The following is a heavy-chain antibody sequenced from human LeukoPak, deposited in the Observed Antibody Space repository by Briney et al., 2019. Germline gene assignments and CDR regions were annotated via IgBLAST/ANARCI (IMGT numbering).Heavy chain of an antibody. CDR3: ARDVALGHWFDP. D-gene: IGHD7-27*01. CDR2: INHSGST. Sequence: SETLSLTCAVYGGSFSGYYWSWIRQPPGKGLEWIGEINHSGSTNYNPSLKSRVTISVDTSKNQFSLKLSSVTAADTAVYYCARDVALGHWFDPWGQGTLVTVSS. J-gene: IGHJ5*02. CDR1: GGSFSGYY. V-gene: IGHV4-34*01.